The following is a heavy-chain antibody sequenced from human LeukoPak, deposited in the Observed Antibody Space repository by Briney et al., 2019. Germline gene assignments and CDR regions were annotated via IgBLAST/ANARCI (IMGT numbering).Heavy chain of an antibody. CDR2: ISGSGGST. CDR1: GFTFSSYA. CDR3: AKDIAAAGSTWFDP. Sequence: GGSLRLSCAASGFTFSSYAMSWVRQAPGKGLEWVSAISGSGGSTYYADSVKGRFTIPRDNSKNTLYLQMNSLRAEDTAVYYCAKDIAAAGSTWFDPWGQGTLVTVSS. J-gene: IGHJ5*02. D-gene: IGHD6-13*01. V-gene: IGHV3-23*01.